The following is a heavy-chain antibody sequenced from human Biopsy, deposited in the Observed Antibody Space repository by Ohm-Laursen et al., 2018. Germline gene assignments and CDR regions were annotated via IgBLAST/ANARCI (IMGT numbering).Heavy chain of an antibody. Sequence: SETLSLTCTVSGGSVTKYYWSWIRQPPGKGLEWIGYIYYSVMTNYNPSLQSRVSISVDTSRNQVSLTLSSVTAADTAVYYCARDSGILNYGNFKYYHYYGMDVWGQGTKVTVSS. D-gene: IGHD4-11*01. CDR2: IYYSVMT. CDR1: GGSVTKYY. V-gene: IGHV4-59*02. J-gene: IGHJ6*02. CDR3: ARDSGILNYGNFKYYHYYGMDV.